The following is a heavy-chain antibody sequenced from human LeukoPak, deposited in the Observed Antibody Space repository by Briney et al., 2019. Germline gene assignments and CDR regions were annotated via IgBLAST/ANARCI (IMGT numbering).Heavy chain of an antibody. V-gene: IGHV1-2*02. CDR2: INPNSGGT. CDR1: GYTFTGYY. D-gene: IGHD6-19*01. J-gene: IGHJ5*02. Sequence: ASVNVSCKPSGYTFTGYYMHWLQQAPGQELTWMGWINPNSGGTTYAQKFQGRVTMTRDTSISTAYMELSRLRSDDTAVYYCARGIRIAVAGNSNWFDPWGQGTLVTVSS. CDR3: ARGIRIAVAGNSNWFDP.